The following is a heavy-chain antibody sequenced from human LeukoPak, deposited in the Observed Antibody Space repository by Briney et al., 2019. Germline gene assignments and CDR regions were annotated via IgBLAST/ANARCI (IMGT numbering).Heavy chain of an antibody. D-gene: IGHD6-19*01. V-gene: IGHV1-46*01. CDR3: ARGVSSGPLGY. CDR1: GYPFTGYY. J-gene: IGHJ4*02. Sequence: ASVKVSCKASGYPFTGYYMHWVRQAPGQGLEWMGIINPSGGSTSYAQKFQGRVSRVTMTRDTSTSTVYMELSSLKSEDTAVYYCARGVSSGPLGYWGQGTLVTVSS. CDR2: INPSGGST.